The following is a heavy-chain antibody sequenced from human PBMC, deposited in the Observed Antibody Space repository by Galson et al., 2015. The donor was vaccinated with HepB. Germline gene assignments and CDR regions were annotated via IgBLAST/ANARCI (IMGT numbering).Heavy chain of an antibody. V-gene: IGHV3-30-3*01. CDR1: GFIFSNYS. CDR3: ARAKEGFTILGYFDY. J-gene: IGHJ4*02. D-gene: IGHD3-3*01. Sequence: SLRLSCAASGFIFSNYSIHWVRQAPGKGLEWVAVISYDGNNQYYADSVKGRFTISRDNSKNTLYLRMNSLRPEDTAVYYCARAKEGFTILGYFDYWGQGTLVTVSS. CDR2: ISYDGNNQ.